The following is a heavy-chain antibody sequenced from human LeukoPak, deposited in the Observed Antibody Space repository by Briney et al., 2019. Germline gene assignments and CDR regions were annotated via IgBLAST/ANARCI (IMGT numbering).Heavy chain of an antibody. Sequence: GGSLRLSCAASGFTFSIYGMHWVRQAPGKGLEWVAFIRYDGSNKYYADSVKGRFTISRDNSKNTLYLQMNSLRAEDTAVYYCAKDSRGYSGYDCYYFDYWGQGTLVTVSS. CDR2: IRYDGSNK. J-gene: IGHJ4*02. CDR3: AKDSRGYSGYDCYYFDY. D-gene: IGHD5-12*01. V-gene: IGHV3-30*02. CDR1: GFTFSIYG.